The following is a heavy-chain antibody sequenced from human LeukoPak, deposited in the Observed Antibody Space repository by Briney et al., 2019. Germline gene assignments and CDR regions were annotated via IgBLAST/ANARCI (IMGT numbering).Heavy chain of an antibody. CDR1: GGSISDYY. CDR3: ARVGGMGSSWYDFDY. J-gene: IGHJ4*02. CDR2: IYYSGST. Sequence: SETLSLTCTVSGGSISDYYWSWIRQPPGKGLEWIGYIYYSGSTYYNPSLKSRVTISVDTSKNQFSLKLSSVTAADTAVYYCARVGGMGSSWYDFDYWGQGTLVTVSS. V-gene: IGHV4-59*06. D-gene: IGHD6-13*01.